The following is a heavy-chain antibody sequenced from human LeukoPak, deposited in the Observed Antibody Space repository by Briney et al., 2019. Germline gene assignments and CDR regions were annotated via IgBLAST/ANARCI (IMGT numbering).Heavy chain of an antibody. V-gene: IGHV4-31*03. J-gene: IGHJ4*02. CDR1: GGSISSGGYY. CDR3: ARGGSWYGSLVY. D-gene: IGHD6-13*01. CDR2: IYYSGST. Sequence: SQTLSLTCTVSGGSISSGGYYWLWLRQHPGKGLEWIGYIYYSGSTYYNPSLKSRVTISIDTSKNQFSLKLSSVTAADTAVYYWARGGSWYGSLVYWGQGALVTVSS.